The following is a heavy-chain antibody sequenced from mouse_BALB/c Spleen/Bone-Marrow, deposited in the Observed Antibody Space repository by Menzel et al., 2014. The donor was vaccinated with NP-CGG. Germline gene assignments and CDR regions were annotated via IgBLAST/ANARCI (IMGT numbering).Heavy chain of an antibody. CDR2: IRNKVKGYTT. J-gene: IGHJ1*01. V-gene: IGHV7-3*02. CDR3: ARDENVGIYWYFDV. CDR1: GFTFTDYY. Sequence: EVKLVESGGGSVQPGGSLRLSCATSGFTFTDYYMSWVRQPPGKALEWLGFIRNKVKGYTTEYSASVKGRFTISRDNSQRILYLQMNTLRPEDSATYYCARDENVGIYWYFDVWGAGTTVIVSS.